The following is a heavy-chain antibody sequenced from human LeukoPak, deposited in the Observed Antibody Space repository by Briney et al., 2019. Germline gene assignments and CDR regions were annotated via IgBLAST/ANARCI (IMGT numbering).Heavy chain of an antibody. CDR2: IRYDGSNK. V-gene: IGHV3-30*02. D-gene: IGHD3-22*01. J-gene: IGHJ4*02. Sequence: GGSLRLSCAASGFTFSSYGMHWVRQAPGKGLEWVAFIRYDGSNKYYADSVKGRLTISRDNSKNTLYLQMNSLRAEDTAVYYCAREGRKYYYDSSGPHDYWGQGTLVTVSS. CDR1: GFTFSSYG. CDR3: AREGRKYYYDSSGPHDY.